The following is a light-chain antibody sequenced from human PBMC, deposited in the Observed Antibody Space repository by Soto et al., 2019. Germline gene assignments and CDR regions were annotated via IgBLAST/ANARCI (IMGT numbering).Light chain of an antibody. V-gene: IGLV1-40*01. Sequence: QSVLTQPPSVSGAPGQRVSISCTGSTSNIGAPYDVHWYQHLPGTAPKLLIYGDNNRPSGVPDRFSGSKSGNTASLTVSGLQAEDEADYYCSSKRSSDTLYVFGTGTKVTV. J-gene: IGLJ1*01. CDR2: GDN. CDR3: SSKRSSDTLYV. CDR1: TSNIGAPYD.